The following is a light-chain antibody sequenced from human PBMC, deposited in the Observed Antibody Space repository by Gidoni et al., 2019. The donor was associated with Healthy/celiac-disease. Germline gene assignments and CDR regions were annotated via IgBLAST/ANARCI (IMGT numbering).Light chain of an antibody. CDR1: QSISSY. Sequence: DIQMTQSPSSLSASVGDRVTITCRASQSISSYLNWYQQKPGKAPKLLIYAASSLQSGVPSRSSGSGSGTDFTLTISSLQPEDFATYYCQQSYSLGQXTKLEIK. CDR2: AAS. V-gene: IGKV1-39*01. CDR3: QQSYS. J-gene: IGKJ2*01.